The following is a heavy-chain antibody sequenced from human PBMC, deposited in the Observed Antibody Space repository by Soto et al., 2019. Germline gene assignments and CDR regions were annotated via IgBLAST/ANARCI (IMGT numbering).Heavy chain of an antibody. D-gene: IGHD6-19*01. CDR3: AKDTSSGGSPFDY. CDR2: ISYDGSNK. J-gene: IGHJ4*02. Sequence: QVQLVESGGGAVQPRRSLRLSCAASGFTFSNYGMHWVRQAPGKGLEWVTVISYDGSNKYYADSVKGRFTISRDNSRNTVYLQMDSLRAEDTALYYCAKDTSSGGSPFDYWGQGTLVTVSS. CDR1: GFTFSNYG. V-gene: IGHV3-30*18.